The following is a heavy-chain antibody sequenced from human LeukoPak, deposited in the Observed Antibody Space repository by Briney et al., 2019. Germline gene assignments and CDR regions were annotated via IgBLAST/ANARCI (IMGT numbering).Heavy chain of an antibody. CDR1: GFTFSSYS. CDR3: ARDKRDSSGYFDY. J-gene: IGHJ4*02. V-gene: IGHV3-33*08. Sequence: GGSLRLSCAASGFTFSSYSMNWVRQAPGKGLEWVAVIWYDGSNKYYADSVKGRFTISRDNSKNTLYLQMNSLRAEDTAVYYCARDKRDSSGYFDYWGQGTLVTVSS. D-gene: IGHD3-22*01. CDR2: IWYDGSNK.